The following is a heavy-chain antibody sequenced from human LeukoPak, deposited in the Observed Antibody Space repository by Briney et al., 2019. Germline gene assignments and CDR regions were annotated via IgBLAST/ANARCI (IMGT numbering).Heavy chain of an antibody. CDR2: IWYDGSRD. J-gene: IGHJ4*02. V-gene: IGHV3-33*01. CDR3: ATVRGSDWYMDY. Sequence: GGSLRLSCAASGFTFRNYGMNWVRQAPGKGLEWVALIWYDGSRDYYVDFVKGRFTVSRDNSKNTLYLQMKNLRAEDTAVYYCATVRGSDWYMDYWGQGTLVIVSA. D-gene: IGHD6-19*01. CDR1: GFTFRNYG.